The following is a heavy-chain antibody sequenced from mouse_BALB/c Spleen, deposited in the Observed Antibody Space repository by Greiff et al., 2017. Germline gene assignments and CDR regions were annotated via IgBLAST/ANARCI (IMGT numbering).Heavy chain of an antibody. CDR3: ARDYDGYYAMDY. V-gene: IGHV5-9-4*01. CDR1: GFTFSSYA. Sequence: EVKLMESGGGLVKPGGSQKLSCAASGFTFSSYAMSWVRQSPEKRLEWVAEISSGGSYTYYPDTVTGRFTISRDNAKNTLYLEMSSLRSEDTAMYYCARDYDGYYAMDYWGQGTSVTVSS. D-gene: IGHD2-12*01. J-gene: IGHJ4*01. CDR2: ISSGGSYT.